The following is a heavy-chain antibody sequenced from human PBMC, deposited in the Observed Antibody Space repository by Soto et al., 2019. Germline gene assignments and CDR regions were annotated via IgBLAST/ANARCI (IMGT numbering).Heavy chain of an antibody. CDR2: IYYSGDT. J-gene: IGHJ4*02. V-gene: IGHV4-4*02. D-gene: IGHD3-3*01. CDR1: GGSISSSNW. Sequence: SSETLCLTCAVSGGSISSSNWWSWIRQPPGKGLEWIGYIYYSGDTSYNPSLKSRVTISVDTSKNQFSLKLSSVTAADTAVYYYARGGWRQIDYWGQGTLVTVSS. CDR3: ARGGWRQIDY.